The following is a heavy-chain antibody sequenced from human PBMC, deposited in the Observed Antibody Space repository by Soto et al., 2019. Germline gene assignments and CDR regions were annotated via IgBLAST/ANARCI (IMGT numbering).Heavy chain of an antibody. CDR2: ISGSGGST. Sequence: GWSLRLSCAASGFTCSSYAMSWVRQAPGKGLEWVSAISGSGGSTYYADSVKGRFTISRDNSKNTLYLQMNSLRAEDTAVYYCAKARRITILGVVEAYFDDWGQGPLVTVSS. J-gene: IGHJ4*02. CDR3: AKARRITILGVVEAYFDD. D-gene: IGHD3-3*01. CDR1: GFTCSSYA. V-gene: IGHV3-23*01.